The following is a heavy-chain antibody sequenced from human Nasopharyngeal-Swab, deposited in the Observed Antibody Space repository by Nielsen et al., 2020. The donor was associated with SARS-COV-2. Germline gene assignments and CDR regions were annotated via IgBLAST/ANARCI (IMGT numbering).Heavy chain of an antibody. V-gene: IGHV3-23*01. CDR2: VSNNDGSLT. CDR1: GFDFWKYA. J-gene: IGHJ3*01. Sequence: GESLKISCAASGFDFWKYAMSWVRQAPGKGLEWVSTVSNNDGSLTFYADSVKGRFTISRDTSKNTVSLQMISLRAEDTAVYYCAKDDFCPACAFDVWGQGTIVTVSS. CDR3: AKDDFCPACAFDV. D-gene: IGHD2-21*02.